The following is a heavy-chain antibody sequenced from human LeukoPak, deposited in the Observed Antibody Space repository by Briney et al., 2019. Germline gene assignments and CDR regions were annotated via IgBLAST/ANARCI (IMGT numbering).Heavy chain of an antibody. CDR1: GGSISSSSYY. Sequence: PSETLSLTCTVSGGSISSSSYYWGWIRQPPEKGLGWIGSIYYSGSTYYNPSLKSRVTISVDTSKNQFSLKLSSVTAADTAVYYCARAWDSGASRYFDLWGRGTLVTVSS. CDR2: IYYSGST. J-gene: IGHJ2*01. V-gene: IGHV4-39*07. D-gene: IGHD5-12*01. CDR3: ARAWDSGASRYFDL.